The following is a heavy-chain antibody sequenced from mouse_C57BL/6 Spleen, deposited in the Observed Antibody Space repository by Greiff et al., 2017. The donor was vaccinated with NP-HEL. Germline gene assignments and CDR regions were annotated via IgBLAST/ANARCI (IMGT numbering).Heavy chain of an antibody. CDR2: IYPGDGDT. V-gene: IGHV1-80*01. Sequence: QVQLQQSGAELVKPGASVQISCKASGSAFSRYWMTWVTQRPGKGLAWIGQIYPGDGDTNYNGKFKGKATMTADKSSSTAYMQLSSLTSEDSAVYFCARRANQAMDYWGQGTSVTVSS. D-gene: IGHD3-1*01. CDR1: GSAFSRYW. CDR3: ARRANQAMDY. J-gene: IGHJ4*01.